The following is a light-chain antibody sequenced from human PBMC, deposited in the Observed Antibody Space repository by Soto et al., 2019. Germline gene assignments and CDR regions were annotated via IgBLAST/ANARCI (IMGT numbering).Light chain of an antibody. J-gene: IGKJ1*01. CDR1: QSLASTY. CDR2: GAS. Sequence: EIVLTQSPGTLSLSPGERATLSCRASQSLASTYLTWYQQKPGQAPRLLIYGASSRATGIPDRFSGSGSGTDFTLTISRLEPEDFAVYYCQQYGSSVGTFGQGTKVEIK. V-gene: IGKV3-20*01. CDR3: QQYGSSVGT.